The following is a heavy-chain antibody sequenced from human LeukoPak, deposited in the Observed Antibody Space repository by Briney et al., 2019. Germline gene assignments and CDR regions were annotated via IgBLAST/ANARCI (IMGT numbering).Heavy chain of an antibody. CDR2: IKSDGTT. CDR3: ARLRRGY. V-gene: IGHV3-53*01. Sequence: TGGSLRLSCAASGLTVTSNHMSWVRQAPGKGLEWVSLIKSDGTTEYADSVKGRFTISRDNSKNTSFLQMNSLRVEDTAVYYCARLRRGYWGRGTPVTVSS. J-gene: IGHJ4*02. CDR1: GLTVTSNH.